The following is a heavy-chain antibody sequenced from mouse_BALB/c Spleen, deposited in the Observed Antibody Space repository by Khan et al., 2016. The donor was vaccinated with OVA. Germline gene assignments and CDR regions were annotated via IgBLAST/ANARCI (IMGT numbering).Heavy chain of an antibody. D-gene: IGHD3-1*01. J-gene: IGHJ3*01. CDR2: ISFDGSN. CDR1: GYSITSGYF. V-gene: IGHV3-6*02. Sequence: EVQLQESGPGLVKPSQSLSLTCSVTGYSITSGYFWNWIRQFPGNELEWMGYISFDGSNNYNPSFSNRTSITRDTSKNQFFLKLNSVTPEDTSTYYCARGGSSGPAWFTYWGHGTLVTVSA. CDR3: ARGGSSGPAWFTY.